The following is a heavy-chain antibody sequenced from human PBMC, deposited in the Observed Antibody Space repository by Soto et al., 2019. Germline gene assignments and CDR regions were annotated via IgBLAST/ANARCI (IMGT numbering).Heavy chain of an antibody. D-gene: IGHD2-15*01. J-gene: IGHJ4*02. CDR1: GGSISSSNW. CDR2: IYHSGST. Sequence: QVQLQESGPGLVKPSGTLSLTCAVSGGSISSSNWWSWVRQPPGKGLERIGEIYHSGSTNYNPSLKSRVTISVDQSKNQFSLKMSSVTVADTAVYYCARRCSGGSCYPSRLDYWGQGTLVTVSS. V-gene: IGHV4-4*02. CDR3: ARRCSGGSCYPSRLDY.